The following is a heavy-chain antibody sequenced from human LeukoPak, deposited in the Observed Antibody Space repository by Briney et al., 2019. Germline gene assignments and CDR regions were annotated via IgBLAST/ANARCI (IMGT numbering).Heavy chain of an antibody. D-gene: IGHD3-22*01. Sequence: SETLSLTCAVSGYSISSGYYWGWIRQPPGKGLEWIGSIYHSGSTYYNPSLKSRVTISVDTSKNRFSLKLSSVTAADTAVYYCARDLHYYDSSSQMVYYFDYWGQGTLVTVSS. CDR1: GYSISSGYY. CDR2: IYHSGST. CDR3: ARDLHYYDSSSQMVYYFDY. J-gene: IGHJ4*02. V-gene: IGHV4-38-2*02.